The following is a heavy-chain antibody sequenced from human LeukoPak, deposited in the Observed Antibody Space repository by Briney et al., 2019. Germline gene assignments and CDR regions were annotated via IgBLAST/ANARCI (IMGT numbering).Heavy chain of an antibody. CDR3: ASDVSGPRAEYFQH. CDR2: IYYSGST. J-gene: IGHJ1*01. CDR1: GGSISSSSYY. Sequence: SQTLSLTCTVSGGSISSSSYYWGWIRQPPGKGLEWIGSIYYSGSTYYNPSLKSRVTISVDPSKNPFSMKLSSVTAADTAVYYCASDVSGPRAEYFQHWGQGTLVTVSS. D-gene: IGHD2-15*01. V-gene: IGHV4-39*01.